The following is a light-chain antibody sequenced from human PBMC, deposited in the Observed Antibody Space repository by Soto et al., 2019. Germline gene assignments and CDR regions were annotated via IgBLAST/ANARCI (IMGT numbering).Light chain of an antibody. CDR1: QSISSW. CDR3: QQYGTYSKT. J-gene: IGKJ1*01. CDR2: DAS. Sequence: DIQMTQSPATLSASVGGRVSITCRASQSISSWLAWYQQRPGKAPKLLIFDASSLQSGVPSRFSGSGSGTEFTLAISSLQPDDFATYYCQQYGTYSKTFGQGTKVDIK. V-gene: IGKV1-5*01.